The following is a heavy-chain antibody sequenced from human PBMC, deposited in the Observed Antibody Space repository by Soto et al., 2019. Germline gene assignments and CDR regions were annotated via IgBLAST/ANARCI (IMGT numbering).Heavy chain of an antibody. D-gene: IGHD5-12*01. CDR2: INPNGGGT. CDR1: GYTFSDYY. J-gene: IGHJ6*03. CDR3: ARESGGATATLDYYYFYMDV. Sequence: QVQLVQSGAEVKKPGASVTVSCKASGYTFSDYYLHWVRQAPGQGPEWMGWINPNGGGTKYGQKFRGRLTMTRDTSVRTAFMELNSLKSDDTAVYYCARESGGATATLDYYYFYMDVWGKGTTVTVSS. V-gene: IGHV1-2*02.